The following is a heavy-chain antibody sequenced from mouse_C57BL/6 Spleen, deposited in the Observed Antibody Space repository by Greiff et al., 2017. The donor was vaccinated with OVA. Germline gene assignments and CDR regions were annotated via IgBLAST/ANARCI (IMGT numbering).Heavy chain of an antibody. J-gene: IGHJ2*01. V-gene: IGHV1-69*01. CDR3: ERGERSGYFSYFAS. CDR1: GYTFTSYW. D-gene: IGHD3-2*02. CDR2: IDPSDSYT. Sequence: QVQLQQPGAELVMPGASVKLSCKASGYTFTSYWMHWVKQRPGQGLEWIGEIDPSDSYTNYNQKFKGKSTLTVDKSSSTAYMQLSSLTSEDSAFYYWERGERSGYFSYFASWAQGTTPTVPS.